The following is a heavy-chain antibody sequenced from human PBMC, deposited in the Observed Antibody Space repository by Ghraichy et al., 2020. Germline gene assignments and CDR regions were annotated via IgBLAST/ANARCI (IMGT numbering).Heavy chain of an antibody. D-gene: IGHD2-15*01. CDR3: ARDQRDSHYGMDV. CDR1: GYSISSGYY. V-gene: IGHV4-38-2*02. CDR2: IYHSGTT. J-gene: IGHJ6*02. Sequence: ETLSLTCAVSGYSISSGYYWGWIRQPPGKGLEWIGIIYHSGTTYYNPSLESRVTISVDTSKNQFSLKLTSVTAADTAVYYCARDQRDSHYGMDVWGQGTTVTVSS.